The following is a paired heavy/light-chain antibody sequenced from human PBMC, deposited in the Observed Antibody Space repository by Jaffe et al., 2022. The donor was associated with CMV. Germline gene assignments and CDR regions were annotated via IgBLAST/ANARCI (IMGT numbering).Heavy chain of an antibody. V-gene: IGHV3-11*06. CDR1: GFTFSDYY. CDR2: ISSSSSYT. CDR3: ARVGLTVDAFDI. Sequence: QVQLVESGGGLVKPGGSLRLSCAASGFTFSDYYMSWIRQAPGKGLEWVSYISSSSSYTNYADSVKGRFTISRDNAKNSLYLQMNSLRAEDTAVYYCARVGLTVDAFDIWGQGTMVTVSS. J-gene: IGHJ3*02.
Light chain of an antibody. CDR3: QQSYSTPPGT. V-gene: IGKV1-39*01. Sequence: DIQMTQSPSSLSASVGDRVTITCRASQSISSYLNWYQQKPGKAPKLLIYAASSLQSGVPSRFSGSGSGTDFTLTISSLQPEDFATYYCQQSYSTPPGTFGQGTKVEIK. J-gene: IGKJ1*01. CDR1: QSISSY. CDR2: AAS.